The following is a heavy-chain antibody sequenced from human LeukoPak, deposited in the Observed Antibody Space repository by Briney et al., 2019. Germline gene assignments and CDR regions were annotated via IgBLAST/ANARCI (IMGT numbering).Heavy chain of an antibody. Sequence: GGSLRLSCAASGFTFSSYAMSWVRQAPGKGLEWVSAISGSGGSTYYADSVKGRFTISRDNSKNTLYLQMNSLRAEDTAVYYCAKGVLSSGYFTWFDPWGQGTLVTVSS. V-gene: IGHV3-23*01. CDR3: AKGVLSSGYFTWFDP. CDR1: GFTFSSYA. D-gene: IGHD3-22*01. CDR2: ISGSGGST. J-gene: IGHJ5*02.